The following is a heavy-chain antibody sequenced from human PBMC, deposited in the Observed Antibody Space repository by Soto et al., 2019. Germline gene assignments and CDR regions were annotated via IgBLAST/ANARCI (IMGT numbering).Heavy chain of an antibody. Sequence: QVLLQQWGAGLLKPSETLSLTCAVYGGSFSDYYWSWIRQPPGKGLEWIGEINHSGSTNYNPSLKNRVTISVDTSKNQFSLKLSSVAAADTAVYYCARGLDSSGDYWGQGTLVTVSS. CDR1: GGSFSDYY. D-gene: IGHD6-25*01. J-gene: IGHJ4*02. V-gene: IGHV4-34*01. CDR3: ARGLDSSGDY. CDR2: INHSGST.